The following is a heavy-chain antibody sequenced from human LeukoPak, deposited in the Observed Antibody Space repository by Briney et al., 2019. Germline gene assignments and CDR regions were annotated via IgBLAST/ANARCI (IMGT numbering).Heavy chain of an antibody. J-gene: IGHJ6*03. D-gene: IGHD2-2*01. CDR1: GGSFSGYY. CDR3: ARGIPAAMGPYYYYYMDV. Sequence: SETLSLTCAVYGGSFSGYYWSWIRQPPGKGLEWIGEINHSGSTNYNPSLKSRVTISVDTSKNQFSLKLSSVTAADTAVYYCARGIPAAMGPYYYYYMDVWGKGTTVTISS. V-gene: IGHV4-34*01. CDR2: INHSGST.